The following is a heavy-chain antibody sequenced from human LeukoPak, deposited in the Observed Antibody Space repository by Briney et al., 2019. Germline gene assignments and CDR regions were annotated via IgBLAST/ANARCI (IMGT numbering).Heavy chain of an antibody. J-gene: IGHJ4*02. V-gene: IGHV3-11*04. CDR3: ARDEKYYYDSSGYLDY. CDR1: GFTFSDYY. D-gene: IGHD3-22*01. CDR2: ISSSGSTI. Sequence: GSLRLSCAASGFTFSDYYMSWIRQAPGKGLEWVSYISSSGSTIYYADSVKGRFTISRDNAKNSLYLQMNSLRAEDTAVYYCARDEKYYYDSSGYLDYWGQGTLVTVSS.